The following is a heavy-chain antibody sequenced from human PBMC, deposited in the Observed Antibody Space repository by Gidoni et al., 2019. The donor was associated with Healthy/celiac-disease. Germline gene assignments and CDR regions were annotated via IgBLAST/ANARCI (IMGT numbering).Heavy chain of an antibody. CDR1: GYIFTSYW. CDR2: IYPGDSDT. D-gene: IGHD1-26*01. Sequence: EVQLVQSVAEVKKRGESLKTSCKGSGYIFTSYWIGWVRQMPGKGLEWMGIIYPGDSDTRYSPSFQGKVTIAADKSISTAYLQWSSLKASDTAMYYCARQGGSYGAVFDPWGQGTLVTVSS. V-gene: IGHV5-51*01. J-gene: IGHJ5*02. CDR3: ARQGGSYGAVFDP.